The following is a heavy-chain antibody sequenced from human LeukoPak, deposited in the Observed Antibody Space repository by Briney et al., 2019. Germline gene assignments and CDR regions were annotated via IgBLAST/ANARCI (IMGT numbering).Heavy chain of an antibody. D-gene: IGHD5-24*01. V-gene: IGHV4-39*07. Sequence: KPSETLSLTCTVSGGSISSSSYYWGWIRQPPGKGLEWIGSIYYSGSTYYNPSLKSRVTISVDTSKSQFSLKLSSVTAADTAVYYCARGVMATIVQFDYWGQGTLVTVSS. CDR3: ARGVMATIVQFDY. J-gene: IGHJ4*02. CDR2: IYYSGST. CDR1: GGSISSSSYY.